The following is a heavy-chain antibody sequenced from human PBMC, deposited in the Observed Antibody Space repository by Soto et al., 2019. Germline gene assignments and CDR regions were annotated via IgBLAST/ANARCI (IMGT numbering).Heavy chain of an antibody. CDR1: GGSISSGGYY. D-gene: IGHD5-12*01. CDR3: ARVGEEHSGYDYFDY. J-gene: IGHJ4*02. V-gene: IGHV4-31*03. Sequence: QVQLQESGPGLVKPSQTLSLTCTVSGGSISSGGYYWSWIRQHPGKGLEWIGYIYYSGSTYYNPSLKSRVNISVDTSKNQFSLKLSSVTAADTAVYYCARVGEEHSGYDYFDYWGQGTLVTVSS. CDR2: IYYSGST.